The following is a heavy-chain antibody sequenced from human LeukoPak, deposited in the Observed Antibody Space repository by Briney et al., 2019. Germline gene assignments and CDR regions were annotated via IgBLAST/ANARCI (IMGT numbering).Heavy chain of an antibody. V-gene: IGHV3-15*01. CDR1: GFTFSSAW. CDR2: IKRKTDGGTT. J-gene: IGHJ5*02. Sequence: GGSLRLSCAASGFTFSSAWMSWVRQAPGKELEWVGRIKRKTDGGTTDYAAPVKGRFSISRDDSKNTLYLQMNSLRAEDTAVYYCAKDLNPIAEAGYNWFDPWGQGTLVTVSS. CDR3: AKDLNPIAEAGYNWFDP. D-gene: IGHD6-13*01.